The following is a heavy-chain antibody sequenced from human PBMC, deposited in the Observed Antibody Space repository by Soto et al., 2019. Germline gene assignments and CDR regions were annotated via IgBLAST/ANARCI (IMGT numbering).Heavy chain of an antibody. V-gene: IGHV5-51*01. CDR2: IYPGDSDT. CDR1: GYSFTSYW. J-gene: IGHJ6*02. CDR3: ACLSGSSAYYYYCMDV. Sequence: GESLKISCKGSGYSFTSYWIGWVRQMPGKGLEWMGIIYPGDSDTRYSPSFKGQVTISADKSIITAYLQWRSLKASDTAMYYCACLSGSSAYYYYCMDVWGQGTTVTVSS. D-gene: IGHD6-13*01.